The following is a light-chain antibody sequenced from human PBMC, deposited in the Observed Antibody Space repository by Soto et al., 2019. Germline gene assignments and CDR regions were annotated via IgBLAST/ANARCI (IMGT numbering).Light chain of an antibody. CDR1: SSDVGGYNF. J-gene: IGLJ2*01. CDR2: EVS. V-gene: IGLV2-8*01. Sequence: QSALTQPPSASGSPGQSVTISCTGTSSDVGGYNFVSWYQQHPGKAPKLMIYEVSERPSGVPDRFSGYKSGNTASLTVSGLQAEDEADYYCSSYAGSNIVELGGGTKLTVL. CDR3: SSYAGSNIVE.